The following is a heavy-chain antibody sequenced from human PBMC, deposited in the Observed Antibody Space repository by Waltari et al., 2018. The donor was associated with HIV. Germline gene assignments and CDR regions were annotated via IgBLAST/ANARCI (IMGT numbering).Heavy chain of an antibody. CDR1: RFPFSNYW. CDR3: AQLSSAWS. D-gene: IGHD6-13*01. V-gene: IGHV3-7*01. CDR2: IKKDGSEK. Sequence: EVQLVESGGGLVQPGGSLRLSCAASRFPFSNYWMSWVRQAPGKGLEWVANIKKDGSEKYYVDSVKGRFTISRDNAKNSLYLQMNSLRAEDTAVYYYAQLSSAWSWGLGTLVTVSS. J-gene: IGHJ5*02.